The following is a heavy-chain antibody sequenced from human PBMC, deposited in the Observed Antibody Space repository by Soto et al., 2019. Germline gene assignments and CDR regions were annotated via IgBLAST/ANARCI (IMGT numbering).Heavy chain of an antibody. D-gene: IGHD3-3*01. Sequence: ASVKVSWKASGYTFTSYGISWVRQAPGQGLEWMGWISAYNGNTNYAQKLQGRVTMTTDTSTSTAYMELRSLRSDDTAVYYCAREYDFWSGYYTGMGYFDSCGMCTLV. CDR2: ISAYNGNT. J-gene: IGHJ4*02. V-gene: IGHV1-18*01. CDR1: GYTFTSYG. CDR3: AREYDFWSGYYTGMGYFDS.